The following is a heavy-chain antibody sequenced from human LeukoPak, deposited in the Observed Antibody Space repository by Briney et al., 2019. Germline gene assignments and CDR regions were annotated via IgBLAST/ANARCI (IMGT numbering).Heavy chain of an antibody. CDR2: IYPGDSDT. CDR1: GYSFTSYW. CDR3: ARLYDSGYDLDY. J-gene: IGHJ4*02. D-gene: IGHD5-12*01. Sequence: GESLQISCQGSGYSFTSYWIGWVRQMPGKGLEWMGIIYPGDSDTKYSPSFQGQVTISADKSISTAYLQWSSLKASDTAIYYCARLYDSGYDLDYWGQGTLVTVSS. V-gene: IGHV5-51*01.